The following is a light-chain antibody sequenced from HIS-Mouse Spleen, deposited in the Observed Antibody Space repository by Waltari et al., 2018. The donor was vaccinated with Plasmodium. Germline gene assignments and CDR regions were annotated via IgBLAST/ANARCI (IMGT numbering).Light chain of an antibody. CDR2: EGS. CDR3: CSYAGSSTWV. CDR1: SRDDGRYNL. V-gene: IGLV2-23*01. J-gene: IGLJ2*01. Sequence: QPALTQPASVSGSPGQSITISCTGNSRDDGRYNLGTWYQQHPGKAPKLMIYEGSKRPSGVSNRFSGSKSGNTASLTISGLQAEDEADYYCCSYAGSSTWVFGGGTKLTVL.